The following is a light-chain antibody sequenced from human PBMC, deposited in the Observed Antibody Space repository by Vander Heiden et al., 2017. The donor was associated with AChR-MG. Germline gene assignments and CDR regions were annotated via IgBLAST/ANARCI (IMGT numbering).Light chain of an antibody. V-gene: IGKV1-8*01. CDR2: AAS. J-gene: IGKJ5*01. CDR3: QQYYSYPLIT. CDR1: QGISSY. Sequence: AIRITQSPSSLSASTGDRVTITCRASQGISSYLAWYQQKPGKAPKLLIYAASTLQSGVPSRFSGSGSGTDFTLTISCLQSEDFATYYCQQYYSYPLITFGQRTRLEIK.